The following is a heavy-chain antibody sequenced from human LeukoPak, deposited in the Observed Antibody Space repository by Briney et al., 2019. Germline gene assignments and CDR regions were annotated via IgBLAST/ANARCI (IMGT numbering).Heavy chain of an antibody. J-gene: IGHJ4*02. V-gene: IGHV3-21*01. CDR1: GFTFSSYS. CDR3: ARVTEAPYYFDY. CDR2: ISSSSSYI. Sequence: GGSLRLSCAASGFTFSSYSMNWVRQAPGKGLEWVSSISSSSSYIYYADSVKGRFTISRDNAKNSLYLQMNSLRAEDTAVFYCARVTEAPYYFDYWGQGTLVTVSS.